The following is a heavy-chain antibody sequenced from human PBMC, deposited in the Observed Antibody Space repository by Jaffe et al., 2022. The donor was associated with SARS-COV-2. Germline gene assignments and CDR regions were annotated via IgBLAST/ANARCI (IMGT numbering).Heavy chain of an antibody. CDR3: AREKHAPYYDSSGVDY. D-gene: IGHD3-22*01. J-gene: IGHJ4*02. V-gene: IGHV4-61*02. CDR2: IYTSGST. CDR1: GGSISSGSYY. Sequence: QVQLQESGPGLVKPSQTLSLTCTVSGGSISSGSYYWSWIRQPAGKGLEWIGRIYTSGSTNYNPSLKSRVTISVDTSKNQFSLKLSSVTAADTAVYYCAREKHAPYYDSSGVDYWGQGTLVTVSS.